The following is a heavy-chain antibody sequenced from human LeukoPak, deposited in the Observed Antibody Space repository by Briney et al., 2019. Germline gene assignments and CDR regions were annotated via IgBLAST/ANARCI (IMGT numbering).Heavy chain of an antibody. CDR1: TFDDYG. Sequence: TFDDYGMSWIRQPPGKGLEWIGYIYYSGSTYYNPSLKSRVTTSVDTSKNQFSLKLSSVTAADTAVYYCAREPIRRITIFGVVIIPDYWGQGTLVTVSS. V-gene: IGHV4-30-4*08. CDR3: AREPIRRITIFGVVIIPDY. CDR2: IYYSGST. J-gene: IGHJ4*02. D-gene: IGHD3-3*01.